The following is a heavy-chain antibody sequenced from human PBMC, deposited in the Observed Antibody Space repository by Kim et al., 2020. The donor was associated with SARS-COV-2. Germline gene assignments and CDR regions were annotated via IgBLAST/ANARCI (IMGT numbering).Heavy chain of an antibody. CDR1: GFTFDDYA. Sequence: GGSLRLSCAASGFTFDDYAMHWVRQAPGKGLEWVSLIRFDGGRTSSASSLTVLFTISIYNSHPSLYLPMNSLITEDTALYYCAKDIVVVPDALPLKGSHYYYGMDFWGQGTTVTVSS. CDR2: IRFDGGRT. J-gene: IGHJ6*02. CDR3: AKDIVVVPDALPLKGSHYYYGMDF. V-gene: IGHV3-43*02. D-gene: IGHD2-2*01.